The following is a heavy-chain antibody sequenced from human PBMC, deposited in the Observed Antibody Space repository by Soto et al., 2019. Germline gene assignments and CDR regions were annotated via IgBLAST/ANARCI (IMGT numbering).Heavy chain of an antibody. D-gene: IGHD1-20*01. CDR3: GEGTSKAITSYYFYGMDV. CDR1: GFIFSTYG. V-gene: IGHV3-30*18. CDR2: ISYDGRNN. Sequence: QMQLVESGGGVVQPGRSLRVSCEASGFIFSTYGMHWVRQAPGKGLEWVAVISYDGRNNYYADSVRGRFTISRDNSKNTLHLQMNSLGGEDTAVYYCGEGTSKAITSYYFYGMDVWGQGTTVTVSS. J-gene: IGHJ6*02.